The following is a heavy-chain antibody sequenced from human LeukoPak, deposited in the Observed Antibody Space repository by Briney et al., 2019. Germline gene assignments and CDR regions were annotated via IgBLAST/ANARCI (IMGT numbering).Heavy chain of an antibody. V-gene: IGHV3-74*01. CDR2: IKTDGSIT. CDR1: GFSFSVYW. D-gene: IGHD6-13*01. J-gene: IGHJ4*02. CDR3: AKDSSLYSSSWHYFDY. Sequence: GSLRLSCAASGFSFSVYWMHWVRQAPGKGPVWVSRIKTDGSITDYADFVKGRFTISRDNSKNTLYLQMNSLRAEDTAVYYCAKDSSLYSSSWHYFDYWGQGTLVTVSS.